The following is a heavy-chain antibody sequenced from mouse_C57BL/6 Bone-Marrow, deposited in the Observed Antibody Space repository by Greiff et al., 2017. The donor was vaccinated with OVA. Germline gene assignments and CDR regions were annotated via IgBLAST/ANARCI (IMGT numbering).Heavy chain of an antibody. J-gene: IGHJ2*01. V-gene: IGHV2-2*01. D-gene: IGHD2-3*01. CDR1: GFSLTSYG. CDR2: IWSGGST. Sequence: VKVVESGPGLVQPSQSLSITCTVSGFSLTSYGVHWVRQSPGKGLEWLGVIWSGGSTDYNAAFISRLSISKDNSKSQVFFKMNSLQADDTAIYYCARGDDGYYRYYFDYWGQGTTLTVSS. CDR3: ARGDDGYYRYYFDY.